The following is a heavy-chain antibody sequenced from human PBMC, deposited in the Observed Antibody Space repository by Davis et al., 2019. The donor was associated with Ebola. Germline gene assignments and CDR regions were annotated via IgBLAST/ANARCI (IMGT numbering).Heavy chain of an antibody. V-gene: IGHV1-18*01. CDR1: GYTFTSYG. CDR3: ARDRAYCTHGACFTRYHDYGLDV. CDR2: ISAYNGNT. J-gene: IGHJ6*04. D-gene: IGHD2-8*01. Sequence: ASVKVSCKASGYTFTSYGISWVRQAPGQGLEWMGWISAYNGNTNYAQNLQGRLTMTTATSTATAYMELRGLTSDDTAVYYCARDRAYCTHGACFTRYHDYGLDVWGKGTTVTVSS.